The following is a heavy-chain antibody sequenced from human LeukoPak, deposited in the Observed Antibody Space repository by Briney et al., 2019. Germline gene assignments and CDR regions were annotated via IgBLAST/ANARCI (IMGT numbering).Heavy chain of an antibody. Sequence: GGSLRLSCAASGITFSSYSMIWVRPAPGKGLEGGSCISSSSSYIYYADSVKGRFTISRDNAKNSLYLQMNSLRAEDTAVYYCARGLNWKYGWFDPWGQGTLVTVSS. CDR2: ISSSSSYI. V-gene: IGHV3-21*01. D-gene: IGHD1-7*01. CDR3: ARGLNWKYGWFDP. J-gene: IGHJ5*02. CDR1: GITFSSYS.